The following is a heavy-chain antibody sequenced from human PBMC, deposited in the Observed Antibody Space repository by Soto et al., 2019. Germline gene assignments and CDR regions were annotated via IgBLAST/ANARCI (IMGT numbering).Heavy chain of an antibody. CDR2: IYYSGST. CDR1: GGSISGSNYN. V-gene: IGHV4-39*01. Sequence: SETLSLTCTVSGGSISGSNYNWGWIRQPLGKGLEWLASIYYSGSTYYNPSLKSRLTISVDTSKNQFSLKLSSVTAADTAVYYCARHLYGSGIVGQHWGQGTLVTVSS. D-gene: IGHD3-10*01. CDR3: ARHLYGSGIVGQH. J-gene: IGHJ1*01.